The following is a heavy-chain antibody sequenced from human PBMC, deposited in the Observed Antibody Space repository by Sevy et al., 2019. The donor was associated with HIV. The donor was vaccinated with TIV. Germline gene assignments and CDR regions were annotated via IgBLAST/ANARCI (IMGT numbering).Heavy chain of an antibody. CDR1: GFTFSSYS. CDR2: ISSSSSYI. J-gene: IGHJ3*02. CDR3: ARLRFLEWLSYPLDAFDI. V-gene: IGHV3-21*01. Sequence: GGSLRLSCAASGFTFSSYSINWVRQAPGKGLEWVSSISSSSSYIYYADSVKGRFTISRDNAKNSLYLQMNSLRAEDTAVYYCARLRFLEWLSYPLDAFDIWGQGTMVTVSS. D-gene: IGHD3-3*01.